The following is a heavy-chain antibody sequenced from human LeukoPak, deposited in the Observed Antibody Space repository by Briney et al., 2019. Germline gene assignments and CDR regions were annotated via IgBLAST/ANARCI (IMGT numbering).Heavy chain of an antibody. CDR1: GFTFGDYA. CDR3: TNVDSSGSGVDC. Sequence: GGSLRLSCTASGFTFGDYAMSWVRQAPGKGLEWVGFIRSKAYGGTTEYAASVKGRFTISRDDSKSIAYLQMNSLKTEDTAVYYCTNVDSSGSGVDCWGQGTLVTVSS. V-gene: IGHV3-49*04. D-gene: IGHD3-22*01. CDR2: IRSKAYGGTT. J-gene: IGHJ4*02.